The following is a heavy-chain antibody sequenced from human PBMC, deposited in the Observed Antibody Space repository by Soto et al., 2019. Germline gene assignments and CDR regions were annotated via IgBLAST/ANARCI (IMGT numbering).Heavy chain of an antibody. J-gene: IGHJ6*02. V-gene: IGHV3-23*01. D-gene: IGHD6-13*01. CDR1: GFTFSSYA. CDR3: AKDSSSWYRTNWRKYYYGMDV. CDR2: ISGSGGST. Sequence: WGSLRLSCAASGFTFSSYAMSWVRQAPGKGLEWVSAISGSGGSTYYADSVKGRFTISRDNSKNTLYLQMNSLRAEDTAVYYCAKDSSSWYRTNWRKYYYGMDVWGQGTTVTVSS.